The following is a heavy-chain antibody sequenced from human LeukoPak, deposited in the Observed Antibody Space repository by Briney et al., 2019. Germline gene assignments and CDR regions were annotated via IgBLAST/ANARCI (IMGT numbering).Heavy chain of an antibody. V-gene: IGHV1-2*02. D-gene: IGHD4-11*01. CDR3: ATSAGDYRAGHYYYMGV. CDR1: GYTFTGYY. Sequence: ASVKVSCKASGYTFTGYYFHWVRQAPGQGLEGMGWMNPNTAGTNYAQKFLGGVTLTWDTSISTASMELNRLTSDDTAVYYCATSAGDYRAGHYYYMGVWGKGTSVTVSS. J-gene: IGHJ6*03. CDR2: MNPNTAGT.